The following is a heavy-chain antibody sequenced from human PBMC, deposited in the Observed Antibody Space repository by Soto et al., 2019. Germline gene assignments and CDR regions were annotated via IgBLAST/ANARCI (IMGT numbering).Heavy chain of an antibody. CDR1: GGTFSSYT. CDR2: IIPILGIA. J-gene: IGHJ4*02. Sequence: QVQLVQSGAEVKKPGSSVKVSCKASGGTFSSYTISWVRQAPGQGLEWMGRIIPILGIANYAQKFQGRVTITADKSTSSAYMELSSLRSEDTAVYYCAGSIAAAGQFDYWGQGTLVTVSS. D-gene: IGHD6-13*01. V-gene: IGHV1-69*02. CDR3: AGSIAAAGQFDY.